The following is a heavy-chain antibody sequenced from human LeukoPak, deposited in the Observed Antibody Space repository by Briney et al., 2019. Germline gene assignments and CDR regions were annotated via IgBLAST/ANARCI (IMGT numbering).Heavy chain of an antibody. CDR1: GFTFSSYA. CDR2: ISGSGGST. Sequence: GGSLRLSCAASGFTFSSYAMSWVRQAPGKGLEWVSAISGSGGSTYYADSVKGRFTISRDNSKNTLYLQMNSLRAEDTAVYYCAKAMGAMENYYDSSGYYYEYFQHWGQGTLVTVSS. CDR3: AKAMGAMENYYDSSGYYYEYFQH. V-gene: IGHV3-23*01. J-gene: IGHJ1*01. D-gene: IGHD3-22*01.